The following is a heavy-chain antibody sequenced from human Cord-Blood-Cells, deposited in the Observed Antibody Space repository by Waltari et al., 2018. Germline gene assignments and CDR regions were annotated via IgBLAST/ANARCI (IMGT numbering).Heavy chain of an antibody. V-gene: IGHV3-21*05. D-gene: IGHD7-27*01. CDR2: ISSSSSYI. CDR3: ARDWGFDY. J-gene: IGHJ4*02. Sequence: VQLVESGAGLVNPGGSLRLSCAASGFTISRYSRNWVRQAPGKGLEWVSDISSSSSYIYYADSVKGRFTISRDNAKNSLYLQMNSRRAEDTAVYYCARDWGFDYWGQGTLVTVSS. CDR1: GFTISRYS.